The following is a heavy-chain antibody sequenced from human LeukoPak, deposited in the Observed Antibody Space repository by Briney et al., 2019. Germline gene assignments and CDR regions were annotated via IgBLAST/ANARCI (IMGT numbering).Heavy chain of an antibody. Sequence: GGSLRLSCAASGFTFSSYGMHWVRQAPGKGLEWVAAIAFDDTDRYYIDSVKGRFTISRDDSKNTLYLHVTSLRAEDTAVYYCTNSDDYGDYWGQGTLVTVSS. CDR2: IAFDDTDR. CDR3: TNSDDYGDY. CDR1: GFTFSSYG. V-gene: IGHV3-30*19. J-gene: IGHJ4*02.